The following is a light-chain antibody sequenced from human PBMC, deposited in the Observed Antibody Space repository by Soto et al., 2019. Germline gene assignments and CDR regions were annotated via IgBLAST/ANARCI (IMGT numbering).Light chain of an antibody. CDR1: QSVTWD. CDR3: QQRTTWLT. V-gene: IGKV3-11*01. Sequence: EIVLTQSPATLSLSPGERATLSCRASQSVTWDLAWYQQKPGQAPRLLIYDATNRATGIPARFSGSGSGTDFTLTISSLEPEDFAVYYCQQRTTWLTFGGGTRVEI. J-gene: IGKJ4*01. CDR2: DAT.